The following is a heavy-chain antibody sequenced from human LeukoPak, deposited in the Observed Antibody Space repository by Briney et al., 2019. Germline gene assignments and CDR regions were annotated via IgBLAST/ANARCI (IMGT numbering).Heavy chain of an antibody. CDR1: GFIFSTYW. V-gene: IGHV3-7*01. J-gene: IGHJ4*02. CDR2: IKQDGSVK. CDR3: ASWEGSSWFDY. Sequence: GGSLRLSCAGAGFIFSTYWMSWVRQTPAKGLEWVANIKQDGSVKSYVDSVKGRFTISRDNAKESLYLQMNSLRVEDTGVYYCASWEGSSWFDYWGQGTLVTVSS. D-gene: IGHD6-13*01.